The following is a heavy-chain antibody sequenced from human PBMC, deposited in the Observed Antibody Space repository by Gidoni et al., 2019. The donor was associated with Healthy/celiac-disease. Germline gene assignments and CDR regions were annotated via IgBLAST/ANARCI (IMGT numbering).Heavy chain of an antibody. V-gene: IGHV3-48*03. Sequence: EVQLVESGGGLVQPGGSLSLSCAASGFTFSSYDMNWVRQAPGKGLEWVSYISSSGSTIYYADSVKGRFTISRDNAKNSLYLQMNSLRAEDTSVYYCARALRHYTVVTARPSYYFDYWGQGTLVTVSS. D-gene: IGHD2-15*01. J-gene: IGHJ4*02. CDR2: ISSSGSTI. CDR1: GFTFSSYD. CDR3: ARALRHYTVVTARPSYYFDY.